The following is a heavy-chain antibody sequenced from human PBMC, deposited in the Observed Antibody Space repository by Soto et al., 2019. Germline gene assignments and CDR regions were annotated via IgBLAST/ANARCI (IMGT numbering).Heavy chain of an antibody. CDR3: ARLHGYCINSSCYGHYAMDV. CDR2: IIPIFGTA. D-gene: IGHD2-2*01. V-gene: IGHV1-69*13. CDR1: GGTFSSYA. J-gene: IGHJ6*02. Sequence: SVKVSCKASGGTFSSYAISWVRQAPGQGLEWMGGIIPIFGTANYAQKFQGRVTITADESTSTAYMELSSLRSEDTALYYCARLHGYCINSSCYGHYAMDVWGQGTTVTVSS.